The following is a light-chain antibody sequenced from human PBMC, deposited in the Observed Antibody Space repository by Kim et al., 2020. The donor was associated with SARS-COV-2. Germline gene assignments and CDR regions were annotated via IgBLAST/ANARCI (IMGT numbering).Light chain of an antibody. J-gene: IGKJ1*01. V-gene: IGKV3-11*01. CDR3: QQRSNWPPT. CDR2: DAS. Sequence: SPGQIPTHCCRASQIVSSFLAWYQKTRGQAPRLLVYDASNRATSTPARFSGRGSGTVFTLTISRLEPEYFAFYYWQQRSNWPPTFGQGTKVDIK. CDR1: QIVSSF.